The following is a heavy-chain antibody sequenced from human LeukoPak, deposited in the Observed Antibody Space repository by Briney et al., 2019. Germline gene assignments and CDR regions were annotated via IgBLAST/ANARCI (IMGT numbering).Heavy chain of an antibody. Sequence: ASVKVSCKASGGTFSSYAISWVRQAPGQGLEWMGIINPSGGSTSYAQKFQGRVTMTRDTSTSTVYMELSSLRSEDTAVYYCAGDRTYDYVWGSYRYTEYYFDYWGQGTLVTASS. D-gene: IGHD3-16*02. CDR3: AGDRTYDYVWGSYRYTEYYFDY. CDR1: GGTFSSYA. J-gene: IGHJ4*02. V-gene: IGHV1-46*01. CDR2: INPSGGST.